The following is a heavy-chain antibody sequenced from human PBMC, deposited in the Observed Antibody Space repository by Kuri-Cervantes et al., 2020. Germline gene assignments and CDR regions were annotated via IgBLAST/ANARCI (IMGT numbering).Heavy chain of an antibody. CDR2: ISWNSGSI. D-gene: IGHD5-24*01. CDR1: GFTFSSYA. CDR3: AKDRRDGYNYDAFDI. J-gene: IGHJ3*02. Sequence: SLKISCAASGFTFSSYAMSWVRQAPGKGLEWVPGISWNSGSIGYADSVKGRFTISRGNAKNSLYLQMNSLRAEDTALYYCAKDRRDGYNYDAFDIWGQGTMVTVSS. V-gene: IGHV3-9*01.